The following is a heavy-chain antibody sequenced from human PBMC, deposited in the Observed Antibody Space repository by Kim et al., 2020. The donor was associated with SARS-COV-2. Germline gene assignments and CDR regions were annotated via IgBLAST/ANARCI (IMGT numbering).Heavy chain of an antibody. Sequence: GGSLRLSCAASGFTFSSYSMNWVRQAPGKGLEWVSSISSSSSYIYYADSVKGRFTISRDNAKNSLYLQMNSLRAEDTAVYYCARDSLAFGVVIIAGQFDYWGQGTLVTVSS. J-gene: IGHJ4*02. D-gene: IGHD3-3*01. V-gene: IGHV3-21*01. CDR3: ARDSLAFGVVIIAGQFDY. CDR1: GFTFSSYS. CDR2: ISSSSSYI.